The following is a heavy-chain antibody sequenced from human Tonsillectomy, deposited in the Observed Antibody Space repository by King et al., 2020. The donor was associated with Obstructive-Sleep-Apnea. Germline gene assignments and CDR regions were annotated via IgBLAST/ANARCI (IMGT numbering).Heavy chain of an antibody. CDR1: GFTFSSYA. V-gene: IGHV3-30-3*01. CDR2: ISYDGSNK. D-gene: IGHD6-19*01. J-gene: IGHJ4*02. Sequence: VQLVESGGGVVQPGRSLRLSCAASGFTFSSYAMHWVRQAPGKGLEWVAVISYDGSNKYYAVSVKGRFTISRDNSKNTLYLQMNSLRDEDTAVYYCARYRAVAVFALNYWGQGTLVTVSS. CDR3: ARYRAVAVFALNY.